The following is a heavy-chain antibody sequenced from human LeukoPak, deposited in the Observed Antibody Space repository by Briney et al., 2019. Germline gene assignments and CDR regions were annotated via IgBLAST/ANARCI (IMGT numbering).Heavy chain of an antibody. D-gene: IGHD3-10*01. Sequence: ASVKVSCKASGYTFTGYYMHWVRQAPGQGLEWMGWINPNSGGTNYAQKFQGRVTMTRDTSISTAYMELSRLRSDDTAVYYCASSPLWFGELGYFQHWGQGTLVTVSS. CDR3: ASSPLWFGELGYFQH. CDR1: GYTFTGYY. CDR2: INPNSGGT. V-gene: IGHV1-2*02. J-gene: IGHJ1*01.